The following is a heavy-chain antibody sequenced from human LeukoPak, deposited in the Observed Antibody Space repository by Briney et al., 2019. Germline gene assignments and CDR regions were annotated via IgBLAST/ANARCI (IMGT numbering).Heavy chain of an antibody. CDR2: ISGSGNSP. Sequence: GGSLRLSCAASGFTFSSYAMSWVRQAPGKGLEWVSAISGSGNSPYYADSVKGRFTISRDNSKNTLYLQMNSLRAEDTAVYYCAKGIAAAGTMVVASYYGMDVWGQGTTVTVSS. V-gene: IGHV3-23*01. J-gene: IGHJ6*02. D-gene: IGHD6-13*01. CDR1: GFTFSSYA. CDR3: AKGIAAAGTMVVASYYGMDV.